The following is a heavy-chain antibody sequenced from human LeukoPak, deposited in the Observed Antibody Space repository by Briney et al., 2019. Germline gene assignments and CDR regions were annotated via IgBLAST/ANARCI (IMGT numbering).Heavy chain of an antibody. J-gene: IGHJ4*02. CDR1: GDSVSSNSAA. Sequence: SQTLSLTCAISGDSVSSNSAAWNCIRQSPSRGLEWLGRTYYRSRWYNDYAVSVNSRITINPDTSKDQFSLHLHSVSPEDTAVYYCARDGLTGYFIYCGQGALVTASS. CDR3: ARDGLTGYFIY. D-gene: IGHD3-9*01. V-gene: IGHV6-1*01. CDR2: TYYRSRWYN.